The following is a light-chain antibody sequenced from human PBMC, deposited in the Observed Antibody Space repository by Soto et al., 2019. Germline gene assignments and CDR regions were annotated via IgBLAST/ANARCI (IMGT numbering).Light chain of an antibody. Sequence: QSVLTQPPSVCGAPGQRVTISCTGSGSNIGAGYDVHWYQQLPGTAPRLLIFNNNNRPSGVPDRFSGSKSGTSASLAITGLQADDEADYYCQSYDRSLSVLFGTGTKVTV. CDR2: NNN. CDR1: GSNIGAGYD. V-gene: IGLV1-40*01. CDR3: QSYDRSLSVL. J-gene: IGLJ1*01.